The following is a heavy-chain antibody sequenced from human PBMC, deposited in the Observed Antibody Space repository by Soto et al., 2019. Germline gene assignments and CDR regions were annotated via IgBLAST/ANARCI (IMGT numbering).Heavy chain of an antibody. J-gene: IGHJ4*02. CDR1: GGTFSSYA. V-gene: IGHV1-18*01. CDR2: ISAYKGDT. D-gene: IGHD3-10*01. CDR3: ARDLDGSGSYYTDY. Sequence: ASVKVSCKASGGTFSSYAISWVRQAPGQGLEWMGWISAYKGDTNYAQNFRGRVTMTTDTSTNTAYMELRSLRDDDTAVYYCARDLDGSGSYYTDYWGPGTLVTVSS.